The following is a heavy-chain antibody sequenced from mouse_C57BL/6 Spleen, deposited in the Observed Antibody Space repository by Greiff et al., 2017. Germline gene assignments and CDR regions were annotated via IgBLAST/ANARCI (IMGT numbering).Heavy chain of an antibody. Sequence: EVNVVESGGGLVKPGGSLKLSCAASGFTFSSYTMSWVRQTPEKRLEWVATISGGGGNTYYPDSVKGRFTISRDNAKNTLYLQMSSLRSEDTALYYCARRYSDYWGQGTTLTVSS. CDR1: GFTFSSYT. J-gene: IGHJ2*01. V-gene: IGHV5-9*01. CDR3: ARRYSDY. CDR2: ISGGGGNT.